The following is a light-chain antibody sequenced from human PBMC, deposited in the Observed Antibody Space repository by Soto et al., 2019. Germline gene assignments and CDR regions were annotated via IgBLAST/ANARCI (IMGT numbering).Light chain of an antibody. V-gene: IGKV1-5*01. J-gene: IGKJ1*01. CDR2: AAS. Sequence: DIQMTQSPSTLSASVGDRVTITCRASQRISSWLAWYQQKPGKAPKLLIYAASTLEGGVPSRFSGSGSGTEFTLTISSLQPDDFATYYCQQYSIYWTFGQGTKVEMK. CDR3: QQYSIYWT. CDR1: QRISSW.